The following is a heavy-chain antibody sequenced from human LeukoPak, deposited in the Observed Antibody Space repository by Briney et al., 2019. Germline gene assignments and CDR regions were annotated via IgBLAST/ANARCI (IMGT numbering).Heavy chain of an antibody. CDR1: GYSVSSGYY. CDR3: ARYEVVAATDAFDI. CDR2: IYHSGST. V-gene: IGHV4-38-2*02. D-gene: IGHD2-15*01. J-gene: IGHJ3*02. Sequence: SETLSLTCTVSGYSVSSGYYWGWIRQPPGKGLEWIGSIYHSGSTYYNPSLKSRVTISVDTSKNQFSLKLSSVTAADTAVYYCARYEVVAATDAFDIWGQGTMVTVSS.